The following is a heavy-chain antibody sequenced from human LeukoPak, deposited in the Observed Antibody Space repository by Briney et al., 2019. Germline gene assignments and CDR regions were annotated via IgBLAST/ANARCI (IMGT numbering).Heavy chain of an antibody. CDR1: GFTFSSYE. CDR3: ARSLMPATVTYGFDY. V-gene: IGHV3-48*03. D-gene: IGHD4-17*01. Sequence: GGSLRLSCAASGFTFSSYEMNWVRQAPGKGLEWVSYISNSGSTIYYADSVKGRFTISRDNAKNSLYLQMNSLRAEDTAVYYCARSLMPATVTYGFDYWGQGTLVTVSS. CDR2: ISNSGSTI. J-gene: IGHJ4*02.